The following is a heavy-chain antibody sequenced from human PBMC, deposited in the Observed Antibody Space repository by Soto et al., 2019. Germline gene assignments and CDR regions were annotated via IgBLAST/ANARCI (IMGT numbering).Heavy chain of an antibody. V-gene: IGHV4-39*01. Sequence: SETLSLTCSVSGYSVSSSDYYWAWIRQPPGKGREWIGSMLYSGLTYYNPSLKSRVTLSVDTSKNQFSVRLNSVTASDTAVYYCAPLSVSLSGPYGIHVWGQGTTVTVSS. J-gene: IGHJ6*02. CDR3: APLSVSLSGPYGIHV. D-gene: IGHD2-15*01. CDR2: MLYSGLT. CDR1: GYSVSSSDYY.